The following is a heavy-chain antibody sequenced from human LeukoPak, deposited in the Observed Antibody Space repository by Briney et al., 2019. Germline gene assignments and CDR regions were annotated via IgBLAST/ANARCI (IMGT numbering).Heavy chain of an antibody. CDR1: AFVFNSYG. J-gene: IGHJ4*02. V-gene: IGHV3-30*02. D-gene: IGHD3-3*01. CDR2: VRYDGSNQ. CDR3: AKARGFLELLPQDYFDY. Sequence: QAGGSLRLSCAASAFVFNSYGMHWVRQAPGKGLEWVAFVRYDGSNQYYADSVKGRFTISRDNSKDTLHLQMDSLRAEDTAVYYCAKARGFLELLPQDYFDYWGQGALVTVSS.